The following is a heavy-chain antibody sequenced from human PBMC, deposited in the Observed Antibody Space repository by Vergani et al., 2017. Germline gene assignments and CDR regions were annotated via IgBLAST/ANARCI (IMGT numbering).Heavy chain of an antibody. J-gene: IGHJ5*02. Sequence: QVQLVESGGGVVQPGRSLRLSCAASGFTFNQYGMHWVRQPPGKGLEWVAVTWYDGNNKQYADSVKGRFTISRDNSKSTMYLQMNGLRDEDTGVYYCARDLPVLYNRFDPWGQGTLVTVSS. D-gene: IGHD2/OR15-2a*01. CDR3: ARDLPVLYNRFDP. CDR2: TWYDGNNK. V-gene: IGHV3-33*01. CDR1: GFTFNQYG.